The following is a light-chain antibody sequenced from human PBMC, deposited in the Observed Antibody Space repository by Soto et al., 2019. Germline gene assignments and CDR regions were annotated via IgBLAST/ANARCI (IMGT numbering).Light chain of an antibody. J-gene: IGKJ4*01. Sequence: DIQMTQSPSTLSASVGDRVTITCRASQSISSWLAWYQQKPGKAPKLLIYDASSLESGVPSRFSGSGSGTEFTLTISSLQPDDLATYYCQQYNSYSRALTFGGGTKVEIK. CDR1: QSISSW. V-gene: IGKV1-5*01. CDR2: DAS. CDR3: QQYNSYSRALT.